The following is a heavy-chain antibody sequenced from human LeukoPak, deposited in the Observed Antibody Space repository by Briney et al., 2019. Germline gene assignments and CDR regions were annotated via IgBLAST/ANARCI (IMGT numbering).Heavy chain of an antibody. V-gene: IGHV1-2*02. D-gene: IGHD7-27*01. CDR2: INTNSGVT. CDR1: GCTFTDYN. J-gene: IGHJ4*02. CDR3: ARKRTGDPVDY. Sequence: ASVKVSCKASGCTFTDYNVHWVRLAPGQGLEWLAWINTNSGVTIYAQHLQDRVTVTRDTSISTAYMELSRLRSDDTAVYYCARKRTGDPVDYWGQGTLVTVSS.